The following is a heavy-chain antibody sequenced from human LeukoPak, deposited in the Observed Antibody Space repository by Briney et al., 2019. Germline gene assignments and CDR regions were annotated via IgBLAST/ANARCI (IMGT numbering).Heavy chain of an antibody. V-gene: IGHV3-23*01. CDR2: ISGGTT. CDR3: AKSVYHSGNY. D-gene: IGHD3-10*01. Sequence: GGSLRLSCAASGFTISTYGMSWVRQDPGKGLEWVSSISGGTTYYADSVKGRFTISRDNSKNTVSLQMNSLRAEDTAVYYCAKSVYHSGNYWGQGTLVTVSS. J-gene: IGHJ4*02. CDR1: GFTISTYG.